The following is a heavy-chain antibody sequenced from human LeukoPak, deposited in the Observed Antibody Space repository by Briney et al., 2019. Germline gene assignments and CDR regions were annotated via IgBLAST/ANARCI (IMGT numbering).Heavy chain of an antibody. V-gene: IGHV3-9*01. Sequence: GGSLRLSCAASGFNFHDYAMHWVRQAPGKGLEWVSGISRNSDEVIYVDSVKGRFTVSRDNAKNSLFLQMNSLRPEDTALYYCAKRGSGSQRHSDYWGQGTLVTVSS. CDR1: GFNFHDYA. D-gene: IGHD1-26*01. CDR2: ISRNSDEV. J-gene: IGHJ4*02. CDR3: AKRGSGSQRHSDY.